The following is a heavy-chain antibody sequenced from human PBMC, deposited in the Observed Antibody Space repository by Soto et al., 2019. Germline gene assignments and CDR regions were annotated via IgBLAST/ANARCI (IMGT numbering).Heavy chain of an antibody. CDR1: GFSLRNAGMG. J-gene: IGHJ5*02. D-gene: IGHD2-15*01. CDR2: IFSNDER. Sequence: QVTLKESGPVLVKPTETLTLTCTVSGFSLRNAGMGVSWIRQPPGKALEWLAHIFSNDERRFSTSLKNRLTISKDTFNSQVVLIMTNMDPVDTATYYCAQTEDGGRSRTPAGWFDAWGQGTLVTVSS. V-gene: IGHV2-26*01. CDR3: AQTEDGGRSRTPAGWFDA.